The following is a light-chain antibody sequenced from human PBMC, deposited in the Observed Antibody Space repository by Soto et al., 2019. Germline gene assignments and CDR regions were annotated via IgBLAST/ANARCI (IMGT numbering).Light chain of an antibody. CDR1: RSISSSY. V-gene: IGKV3D-20*02. CDR3: QQRSNWPIT. CDR2: GAS. J-gene: IGKJ5*01. Sequence: EIVLTQSPGTLSLSPGERATLSCRASRSISSSYLAWYQQRPGQAPRLLIYGASSRATGIPDRFSGSGSGTEFTLTISSLEPEDFALYYCQQRSNWPITFGQGTRLEIK.